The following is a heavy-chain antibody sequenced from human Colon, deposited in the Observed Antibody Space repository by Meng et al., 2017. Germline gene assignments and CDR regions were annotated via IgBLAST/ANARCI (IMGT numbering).Heavy chain of an antibody. CDR1: GGSVSIGNYY. Sequence: QVRLQEAGPGLVRPSETLSLTCTVSGGSVSIGNYYWSWVRQPPGKGLEWIASGSANFHPSLKSRVIMSVDTSKNQFSLRLTSVTAADTAVYYCARVPGIAVAGSGFGYFDLWGRGTLVTVSS. CDR2: GSA. CDR3: ARVPGIAVAGSGFGYFDL. V-gene: IGHV4-61*01. D-gene: IGHD6-19*01. J-gene: IGHJ2*01.